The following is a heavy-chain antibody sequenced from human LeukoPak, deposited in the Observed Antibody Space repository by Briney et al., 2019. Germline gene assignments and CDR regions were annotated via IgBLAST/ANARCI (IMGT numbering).Heavy chain of an antibody. J-gene: IGHJ4*02. V-gene: IGHV3-48*01. Sequence: GGSLRLSCAASGFTFNTYNMDWVRQAPGKGLEWGSYISSRSDVIYYADSAKGRFTISRDNVKNSLYLQMNSLRAEDTAVYYCARDGSRGYDMDYWGQGTLVTVSS. CDR3: ARDGSRGYDMDY. D-gene: IGHD3-10*01. CDR1: GFTFNTYN. CDR2: ISSRSDVI.